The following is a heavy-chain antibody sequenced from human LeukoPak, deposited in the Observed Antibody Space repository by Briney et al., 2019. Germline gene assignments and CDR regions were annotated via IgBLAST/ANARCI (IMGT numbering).Heavy chain of an antibody. CDR3: ARVVRSYNWNDGDAFDI. Sequence: SVRVSCKASGGTFSSYAISWVRQAPGQGLEWMGRIIPILGIANYAQKFQGRVTITADKSTSTAYMELSSLRSEDTAVYYCARVVRSYNWNDGDAFDIWGQGTMVTVSS. CDR1: GGTFSSYA. V-gene: IGHV1-69*04. J-gene: IGHJ3*02. CDR2: IIPILGIA. D-gene: IGHD1-20*01.